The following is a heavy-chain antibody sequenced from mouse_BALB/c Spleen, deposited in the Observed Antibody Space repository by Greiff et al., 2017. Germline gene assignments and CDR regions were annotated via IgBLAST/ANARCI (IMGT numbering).Heavy chain of an antibody. CDR3: ARSGSYYGSFYAMDY. V-gene: IGHV1-80*01. D-gene: IGHD1-1*01. J-gene: IGHJ4*01. CDR1: GYAFSSYW. CDR2: IYPGDGDT. Sequence: VQLQQSGAELVRPGSSVKISCKASGYAFSSYWMNWVKQRPGQGLEWIGQIYPGDGDTNYNGKFKGKATLTADKSSSTAYMQLSSLTSEDSAVYFCARSGSYYGSFYAMDYWGQGTSVTVSS.